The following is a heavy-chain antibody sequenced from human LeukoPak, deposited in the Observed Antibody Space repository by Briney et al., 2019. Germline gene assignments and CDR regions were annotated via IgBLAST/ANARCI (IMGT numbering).Heavy chain of an antibody. D-gene: IGHD6-13*01. CDR2: ISSSSSTI. Sequence: GGSLRLSCAASGFTFSSYSMNWVRQAPGKRLEWVSYISSSSSTIYYADSVKGRFTISRDNAKNSLYLQMNSLRAEDTAVYYCARIHSSSWYGESGYGMDVWGQGTTVTVSS. CDR3: ARIHSSSWYGESGYGMDV. CDR1: GFTFSSYS. J-gene: IGHJ6*02. V-gene: IGHV3-48*01.